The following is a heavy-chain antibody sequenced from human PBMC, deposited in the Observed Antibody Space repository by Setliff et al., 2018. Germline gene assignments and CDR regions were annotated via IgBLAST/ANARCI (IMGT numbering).Heavy chain of an antibody. D-gene: IGHD3-16*01. CDR2: VYYSGTA. J-gene: IGHJ2*01. V-gene: IGHV4-59*08. CDR1: DGSLSTYY. CDR3: ARPPRGGRWYFDL. Sequence: LSLTCTVSDGSLSTYYWSWIRQPPGKGLEFIGYVYYSGTANYSPSLRSRLTISVDTSKNQFSLKLSSVTAADTAVYYCARPPRGGRWYFDLWGRGTLVTVSS.